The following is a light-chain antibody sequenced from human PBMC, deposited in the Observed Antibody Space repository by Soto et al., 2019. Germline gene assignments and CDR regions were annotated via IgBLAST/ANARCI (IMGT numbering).Light chain of an antibody. J-gene: IGLJ1*01. CDR2: NNN. Sequence: QSALTQPPSASGTPAQTVIISCSGSRSDIGSNSVNWYQHLPGTAPKLLIYNNNQRPSGVPDRFSGSKSGTSASLAISGLQSEDEADYYCAAWDDSLTGPVFGTGTKVTVL. CDR1: RSDIGSNS. CDR3: AAWDDSLTGPV. V-gene: IGLV1-44*01.